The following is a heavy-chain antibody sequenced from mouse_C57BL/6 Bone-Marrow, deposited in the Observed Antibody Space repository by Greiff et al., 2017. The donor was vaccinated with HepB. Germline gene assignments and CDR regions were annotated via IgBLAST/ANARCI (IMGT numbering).Heavy chain of an antibody. D-gene: IGHD5-1*01. CDR1: GFTFSDYY. Sequence: EVKLVESGGGLVQPGGSLKLSCAASGFTFSDYYMYWVRQTPEKRLEWVAYISNGGGSTYYPDTVKGRFTISRDNAKNTLYLQMSRLKSEDTAMYYCARHRKYYDAMDYWGQGTSVTVSS. CDR2: ISNGGGST. J-gene: IGHJ4*01. CDR3: ARHRKYYDAMDY. V-gene: IGHV5-12*01.